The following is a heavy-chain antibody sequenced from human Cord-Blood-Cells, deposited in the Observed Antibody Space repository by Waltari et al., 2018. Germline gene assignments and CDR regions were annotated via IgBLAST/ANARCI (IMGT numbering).Heavy chain of an antibody. V-gene: IGHV1-69*09. J-gene: IGHJ4*02. CDR2: IIPILGIA. CDR3: ARDSRGSYGY. D-gene: IGHD1-26*01. Sequence: QVQLVQSGAEVKKPGSSVKVSCKASGGTFSSYALSWVRQAPGQGLEWMGRIIPILGIANYAQKFQGSVTITADKSTSTAYMELSSLRSEDTAVYYCARDSRGSYGYWGQGTLVTVSS. CDR1: GGTFSSYA.